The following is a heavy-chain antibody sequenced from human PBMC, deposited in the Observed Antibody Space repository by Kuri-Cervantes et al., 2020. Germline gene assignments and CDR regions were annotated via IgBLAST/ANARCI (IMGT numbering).Heavy chain of an antibody. CDR3: ARNIGGIIAYSSGWYWFDP. J-gene: IGHJ5*02. V-gene: IGHV1-18*01. D-gene: IGHD6-19*01. Sequence: ASVKVSCQASGYTFTSYGISWVRQAPGQGLECMGWISAYNGDTNYAQKLQGRVTMTTDTSTSTAYMELRSLRSDDTAVYYCARNIGGIIAYSSGWYWFDPWGQGTLVTVSS. CDR1: GYTFTSYG. CDR2: ISAYNGDT.